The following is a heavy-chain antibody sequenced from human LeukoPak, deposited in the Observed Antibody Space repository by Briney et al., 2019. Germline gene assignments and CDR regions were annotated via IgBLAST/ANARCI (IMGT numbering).Heavy chain of an antibody. Sequence: SETLSLTCAVSGASFSGYYWNWIRQFPGKGLEWIGEINRSGSTNYKSSLKSRVTISVDTSQKQFSLRLSSVTAADTAVYYCARRRYLTTTGGAAAGFLDYWGQGSPVTVST. CDR2: INRSGST. J-gene: IGHJ4*02. CDR1: GASFSGYY. CDR3: ARRRYLTTTGGAAAGFLDY. V-gene: IGHV4-34*01. D-gene: IGHD6-13*01.